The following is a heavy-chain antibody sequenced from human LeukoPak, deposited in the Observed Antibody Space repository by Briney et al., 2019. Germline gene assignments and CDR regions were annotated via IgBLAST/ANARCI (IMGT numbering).Heavy chain of an antibody. V-gene: IGHV3-11*06. CDR2: ISSSSSYT. Sequence: PGGSLRLSCAASGFTFSDYYMSWIRQAPGKGLEWVPYISSSSSYTNYADSVKGRFTISRDNAKNSLYPQMNSLRAEDTAVYYCARGAKPHYYYYYGMDVWGKGTTVTVSS. CDR1: GFTFSDYY. D-gene: IGHD1-26*01. J-gene: IGHJ6*04. CDR3: ARGAKPHYYYYYGMDV.